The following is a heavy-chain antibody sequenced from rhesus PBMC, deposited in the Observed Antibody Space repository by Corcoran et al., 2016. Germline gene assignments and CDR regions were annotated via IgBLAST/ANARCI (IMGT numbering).Heavy chain of an antibody. Sequence: QLQLQESGPGLVKPSETLSLTCAVSGGSISGYYWSWIRQPPGKGLEWIGNIDGNKADTNYNHARKSRGTNQKDTAKNQGSLKPSLVTDADPAVDYCARDVKPGQFDYWGQGVLGTGSS. D-gene: IGHD1-38*01. CDR3: ARDVKPGQFDY. CDR2: IDGNKADT. V-gene: IGHV4-81*01. J-gene: IGHJ4*01. CDR1: GGSISGYY.